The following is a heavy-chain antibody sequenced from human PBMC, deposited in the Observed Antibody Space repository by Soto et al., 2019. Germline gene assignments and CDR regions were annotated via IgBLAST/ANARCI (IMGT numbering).Heavy chain of an antibody. CDR3: AREDYYGSGGFDY. V-gene: IGHV4-61*08. Sequence: NPSETLSLTCTVSGGSISSGGYYWSWIRQHPGKGLEWIGYIYYSGSTNYNPSLKSRVTISVDTSKNQFSLKLSSVTAADTAVYYCAREDYYGSGGFDYWGQGTLVTVSS. D-gene: IGHD3-10*01. CDR1: GGSISSGGYY. CDR2: IYYSGST. J-gene: IGHJ4*02.